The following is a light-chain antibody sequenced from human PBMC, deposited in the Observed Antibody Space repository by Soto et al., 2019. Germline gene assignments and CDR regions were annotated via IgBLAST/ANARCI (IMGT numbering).Light chain of an antibody. CDR1: PSVGSDY. J-gene: IGKJ1*01. V-gene: IGKV3-20*01. CDR2: GAS. CDR3: QQYGSLPWT. Sequence: ELAWTQSPGTLSLSPGSRSASSGMGSPSVGSDYLAWYQQKPGQAPRILIFGASGRATGIPDRFSCSGSGTDFTLTISSLHPEDVAVYYCQQYGSLPWTFGQGTKVDIK.